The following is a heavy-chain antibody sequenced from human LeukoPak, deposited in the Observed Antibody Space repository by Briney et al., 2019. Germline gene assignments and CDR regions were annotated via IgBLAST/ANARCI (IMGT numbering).Heavy chain of an antibody. J-gene: IGHJ4*02. CDR1: GFTFSSYA. CDR2: ISGSGRATST. Sequence: GGSLRLSCAASGFTFSSYAMSWVRQAPGKGLEWVSNISGSGRATSTYYADYVKGRFTISRDNFKNRLYLQMNSLRAEDTAVYYCAKDGRRITMIVVVRRGHYFDYWGQGTLVTVSS. V-gene: IGHV3-23*01. CDR3: AKDGRRITMIVVVRRGHYFDY. D-gene: IGHD3-22*01.